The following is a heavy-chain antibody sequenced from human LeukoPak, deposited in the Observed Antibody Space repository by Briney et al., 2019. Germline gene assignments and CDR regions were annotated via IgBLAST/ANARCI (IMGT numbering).Heavy chain of an antibody. CDR3: ARDVMHYYDSSGYYRRNYFDY. D-gene: IGHD3-22*01. J-gene: IGHJ4*02. V-gene: IGHV1-18*01. CDR1: GYTFTSHG. CDR2: ISAYNGNT. Sequence: ASVKVSCKASGYTFTSHGISWVRQAPGQGLEWMGWISAYNGNTNYAQKLQGRVTMTTDTSTSTAYMELRSLRSDDTAVYYCARDVMHYYDSSGYYRRNYFDYWGQGTLVTVSS.